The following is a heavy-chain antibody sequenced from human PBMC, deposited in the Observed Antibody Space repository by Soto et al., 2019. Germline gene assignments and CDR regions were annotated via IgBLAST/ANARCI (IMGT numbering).Heavy chain of an antibody. CDR2: INHSGST. CDR3: ARANYYDSH. V-gene: IGHV4-34*01. Sequence: WINQPPGKGLEWIGEINHSGSTNYNPSLKSQVTISVDTSKNQFSLKLSSVTAADTAVYYCARANYYDSHWGQGTLVTVSS. J-gene: IGHJ4*02. D-gene: IGHD3-22*01.